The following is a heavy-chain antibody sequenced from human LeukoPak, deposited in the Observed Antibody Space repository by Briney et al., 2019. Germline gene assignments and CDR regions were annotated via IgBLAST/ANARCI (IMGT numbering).Heavy chain of an antibody. CDR2: ISGNSHYI. V-gene: IGHV3-21*01. CDR3: ARESGYTYGDLDN. CDR1: GFNFNPHG. Sequence: GGSLRLSCAASGFNFNPHGMTWVRQAPGKGLEWVSSISGNSHYIYYADSVKGRFTISRDNAENSLYLEMNSLRAEDTAVYHCARESGYTYGDLDNWGQGTLVTVSS. J-gene: IGHJ4*02. D-gene: IGHD5-18*01.